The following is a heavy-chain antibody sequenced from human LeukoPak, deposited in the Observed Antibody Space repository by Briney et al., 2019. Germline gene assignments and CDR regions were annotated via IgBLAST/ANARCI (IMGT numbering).Heavy chain of an antibody. CDR2: INPNSGGT. CDR3: ARRRADILTGYPWFDP. D-gene: IGHD3-9*01. CDR1: GYTFTGYY. V-gene: IGHV1-2*02. Sequence: HRASVKVSCKASGYTFTGYYMHWVRQAPGQGLEWMGWINPNSGGTNYAQKFQGRVTMTRDTSISTACMELSRLRSDDTAVYYCARRRADILTGYPWFDPWGQGTLVTVSS. J-gene: IGHJ5*02.